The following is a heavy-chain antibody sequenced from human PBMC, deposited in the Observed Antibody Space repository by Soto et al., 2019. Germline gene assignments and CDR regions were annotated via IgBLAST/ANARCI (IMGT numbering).Heavy chain of an antibody. CDR2: IWYDGSNK. Sequence: GGSLRLSCAASGFTFSSYGMHWVRQAPGKGLEWVAVIWYDGSNKYYADSVKGRFTISRDNSKNTLYLQMNSLRAEDTAVYYCAREQWLVSFYYYYGMDVWGQGTTVTVSS. CDR3: AREQWLVSFYYYYGMDV. V-gene: IGHV3-33*01. CDR1: GFTFSSYG. D-gene: IGHD6-19*01. J-gene: IGHJ6*02.